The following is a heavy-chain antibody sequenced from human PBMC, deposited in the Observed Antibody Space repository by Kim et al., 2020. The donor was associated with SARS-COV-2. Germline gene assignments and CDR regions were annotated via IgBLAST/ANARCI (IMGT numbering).Heavy chain of an antibody. CDR3: ARDLFLVVVAATRGIFDY. V-gene: IGHV1-18*01. CDR2: ISAYNGNT. D-gene: IGHD2-15*01. J-gene: IGHJ4*02. Sequence: ASVKVSCKASGYTFTSYGISWVRQAPGQGLEWMGWISAYNGNTNYAQKLQGRVTMTTDTSTSTAYMELRSLRSDDTAVYYCARDLFLVVVAATRGIFDYWGQGTLVTVSS. CDR1: GYTFTSYG.